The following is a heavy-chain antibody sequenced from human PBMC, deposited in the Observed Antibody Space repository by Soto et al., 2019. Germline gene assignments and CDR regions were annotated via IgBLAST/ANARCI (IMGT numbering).Heavy chain of an antibody. Sequence: ASVKVSCKASGYTFTGYYMHWVRQAPGQGLEWMGWINPNSGGPNYAQKFQGWVTMTRDTSISTAYMELSRLRSDDTAVYYCARGLSNGSSFDYWGQGTLVTVSS. V-gene: IGHV1-2*04. CDR3: ARGLSNGSSFDY. CDR2: INPNSGGP. D-gene: IGHD6-13*01. J-gene: IGHJ4*02. CDR1: GYTFTGYY.